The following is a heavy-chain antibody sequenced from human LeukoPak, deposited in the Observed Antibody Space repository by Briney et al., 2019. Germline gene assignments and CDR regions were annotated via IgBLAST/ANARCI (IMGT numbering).Heavy chain of an antibody. CDR1: GGSISSGSYY. V-gene: IGHV4-61*02. CDR2: IYTSGST. Sequence: PSETLSLTCTVSGGSISSGSYYWSWIRQPAGKGLEWIGRIYTSGSTNYNPSLKSRVTMSVDTSKNQFSLKLSSVTAADTAVYYCARDKSGRLDHWGQGTLVTVSS. CDR3: ARDKSGRLDH. J-gene: IGHJ4*02. D-gene: IGHD1-26*01.